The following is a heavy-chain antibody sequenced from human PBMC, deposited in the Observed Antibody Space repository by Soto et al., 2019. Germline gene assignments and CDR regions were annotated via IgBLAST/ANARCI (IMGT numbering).Heavy chain of an antibody. J-gene: IGHJ4*02. CDR2: ISSSSSYI. CDR1: GFTFSSYS. Sequence: WVSLRLSCAASGFTFSSYSMNCVRQTPGKGLEWVSSISSSSSYIYYADSVKGRFTISRDNAKNSLYLQMNSLRAEDTAVYYCASTRYGELSYYFDYWGQRTLVTVSS. V-gene: IGHV3-21*01. CDR3: ASTRYGELSYYFDY. D-gene: IGHD4-17*01.